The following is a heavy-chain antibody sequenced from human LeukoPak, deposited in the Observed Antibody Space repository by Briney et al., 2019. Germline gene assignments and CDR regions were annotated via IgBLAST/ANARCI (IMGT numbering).Heavy chain of an antibody. Sequence: SETLSLTCTVSGGSISSYYWSWIRQPPGKGLEWSGYIYYSGSTNYNPSLKSRVTISVDTSRNQFSLKLSSVTAADTAVYYCAREDPYCSGGSCYLSLDPWGQGTLVTVSS. CDR3: AREDPYCSGGSCYLSLDP. D-gene: IGHD2-15*01. CDR2: IYYSGST. CDR1: GGSISSYY. V-gene: IGHV4-59*01. J-gene: IGHJ5*02.